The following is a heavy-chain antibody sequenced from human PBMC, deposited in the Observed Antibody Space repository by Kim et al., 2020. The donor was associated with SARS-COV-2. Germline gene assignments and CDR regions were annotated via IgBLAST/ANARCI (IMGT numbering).Heavy chain of an antibody. D-gene: IGHD6-19*01. Sequence: CTPSLKSRVTISVDTSKNQFSLQLSSVTAAGTAVYYCARANIAVAGTWGYWGQGTLVTVSS. V-gene: IGHV4-34*01. J-gene: IGHJ4*02. CDR3: ARANIAVAGTWGY.